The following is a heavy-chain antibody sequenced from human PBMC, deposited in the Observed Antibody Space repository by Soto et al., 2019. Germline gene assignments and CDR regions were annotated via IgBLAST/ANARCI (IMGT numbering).Heavy chain of an antibody. CDR2: INPSGGST. J-gene: IGHJ6*02. Sequence: ASVKVSCKASGYTFTSYYMHWVRQAPGQGLEWMGIINPSGGSTSYAQKFQGRVTMTRDTSTSTVYMELSSLRSEDTAVYYFARGSSSWGWDYYYYGMDVWGQGTTVTVSS. V-gene: IGHV1-46*01. CDR3: ARGSSSWGWDYYYYGMDV. D-gene: IGHD6-13*01. CDR1: GYTFTSYY.